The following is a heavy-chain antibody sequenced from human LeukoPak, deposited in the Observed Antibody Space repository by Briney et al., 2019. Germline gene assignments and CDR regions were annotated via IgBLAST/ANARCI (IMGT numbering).Heavy chain of an antibody. J-gene: IGHJ4*02. D-gene: IGHD2-15*01. CDR2: INRSGST. CDR1: GGSFSGYY. V-gene: IGHV4-34*01. Sequence: SEPLSLTCAVYGGSFSGYYWSWIRQPPGKGLEWIGEINRSGSTNYNPSLKSRVTISVDTSKNQFSLKLSSVAAADTAVYYCARRSLVAATRRPFDYWGQGTLVTVSS. CDR3: ARRSLVAATRRPFDY.